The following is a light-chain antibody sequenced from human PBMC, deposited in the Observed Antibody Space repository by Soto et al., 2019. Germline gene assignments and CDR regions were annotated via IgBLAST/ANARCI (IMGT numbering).Light chain of an antibody. CDR3: SSYTSSTTLVV. CDR1: SSDVGGYNS. J-gene: IGLJ2*01. V-gene: IGLV2-14*03. Sequence: QSALTQPASVSGSPGQSITISCTGTSSDVGGYNSVSWYQQYPDKAPKLMISDVSNRPSGVSDRFSGSKSGNTASLTISGLQAEDEANSYCSSYTSSTTLVVFGGGTKLTVL. CDR2: DVS.